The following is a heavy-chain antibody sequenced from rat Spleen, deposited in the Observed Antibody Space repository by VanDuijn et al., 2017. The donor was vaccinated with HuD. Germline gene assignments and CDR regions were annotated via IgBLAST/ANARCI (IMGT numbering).Heavy chain of an antibody. D-gene: IGHD3-4*01. J-gene: IGHJ1*01. Sequence: EVQLVESGGGLVQPGGSLKLSCVASGFTFSSYWMYWIRQAPGRGLEWVSSITNTGGSTYYPDSVKGRFTISRDNAKSILYLQMNSLRSEDTATYYCTREETLYWYFDFWGPGTMVTVSS. V-gene: IGHV5-31*01. CDR1: GFTFSSYW. CDR3: TREETLYWYFDF. CDR2: ITNTGGST.